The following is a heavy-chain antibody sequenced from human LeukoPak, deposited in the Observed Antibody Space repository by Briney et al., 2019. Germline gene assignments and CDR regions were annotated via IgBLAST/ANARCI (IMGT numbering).Heavy chain of an antibody. CDR3: ARAPMVRGVIIKNWFDP. V-gene: IGHV1-8*01. J-gene: IGHJ5*02. CDR2: MNPNSGNT. D-gene: IGHD3-10*01. CDR1: GYTFTSYD. Sequence: ASVKVSCKASGYTFTSYDINWVRQATGQGLEWMGWMNPNSGNTGYAQKFQGRVTMTRNTSISTAYMELSSLRSEDTAVYYCARAPMVRGVIIKNWFDPWGQGTLVTVSS.